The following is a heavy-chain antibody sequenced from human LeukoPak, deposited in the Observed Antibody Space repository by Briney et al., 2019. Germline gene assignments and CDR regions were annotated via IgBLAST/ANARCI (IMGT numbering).Heavy chain of an antibody. CDR2: ISGSGGST. CDR3: AKTSRYNYHGGY. CDR1: GFTFSSYA. Sequence: GGSLRLSCAASGFTFSSYAMSWVRQAPGKGLEWVSTISGSGGSTYYADSVKGRFTISRDNSKNMLYLQMNSLRVEDTAVYYCAKTSRYNYHGGYWGQGTLVTVSS. D-gene: IGHD5-24*01. J-gene: IGHJ4*02. V-gene: IGHV3-23*01.